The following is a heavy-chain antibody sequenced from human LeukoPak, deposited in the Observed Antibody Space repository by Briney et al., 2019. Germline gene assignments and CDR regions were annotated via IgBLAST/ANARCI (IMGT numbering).Heavy chain of an antibody. CDR3: ARGRQWLAFYYFDY. CDR1: GGSISSSSYY. D-gene: IGHD6-19*01. J-gene: IGHJ4*02. Sequence: SETPSLTCTVSGGSISSSSYYWGWIRQPPGKGLEWIGSIYYSGSTYYNPSLKSRVTISVDTSKNQFSLKLSSVTAADTAVYYCARGRQWLAFYYFDYWGQGTLVTVSS. CDR2: IYYSGST. V-gene: IGHV4-39*01.